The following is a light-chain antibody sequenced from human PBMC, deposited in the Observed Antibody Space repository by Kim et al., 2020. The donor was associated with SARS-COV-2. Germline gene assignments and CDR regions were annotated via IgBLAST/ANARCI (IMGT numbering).Light chain of an antibody. Sequence: SVSPAERATLSCRASESVTYNLAWYQQKPGQPPRLLIYGTSIRDTDIPARVSGSGSGTQFTLTINSLQPEDSAFYYCEQYAKWPYSFGQGTKLEI. CDR2: GTS. CDR1: ESVTYN. J-gene: IGKJ2*03. V-gene: IGKV3D-15*01. CDR3: EQYAKWPYS.